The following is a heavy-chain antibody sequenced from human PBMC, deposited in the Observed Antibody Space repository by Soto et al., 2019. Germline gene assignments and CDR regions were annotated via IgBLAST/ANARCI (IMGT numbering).Heavy chain of an antibody. CDR3: ASSYGSGYRAFDS. Sequence: QVQLVQSGAEVKKPGSSVRVSCKSSGDTFNFYSINWVRQAPGLGLEWMGRINPILSMSNYAQRFQGRVTMTADKSTSTAYMELSSLRSEDTAMYYCASSYGSGYRAFDSWGQGAVVTVSS. CDR2: INPILSMS. D-gene: IGHD3-10*01. V-gene: IGHV1-69*02. J-gene: IGHJ4*02. CDR1: GDTFNFYS.